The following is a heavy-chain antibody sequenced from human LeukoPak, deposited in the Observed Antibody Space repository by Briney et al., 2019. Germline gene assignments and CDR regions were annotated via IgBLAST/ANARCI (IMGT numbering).Heavy chain of an antibody. J-gene: IGHJ4*02. D-gene: IGHD2-21*01. V-gene: IGHV3-48*04. CDR2: IGSSGSPI. Sequence: PGGSLRLSCAASGFTFSTYSMNWVRQAPGKGLEWVSYIGSSGSPIYYADSVKGRYTISRDNAKNSLFLQMNSLRAEDTAVYYCARETIVPVPGAPSRRCYFDYWGQGTLVTVSS. CDR3: ARETIVPVPGAPSRRCYFDY. CDR1: GFTFSTYS.